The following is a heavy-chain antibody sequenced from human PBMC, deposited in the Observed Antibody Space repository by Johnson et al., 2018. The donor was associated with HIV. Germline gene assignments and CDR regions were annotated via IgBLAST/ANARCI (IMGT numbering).Heavy chain of an antibody. CDR1: GFTFSDYY. J-gene: IGHJ3*02. Sequence: QVQLVESGGGLVKPGGSLRLSCAASGFTFSDYYMSLIRQAPGKGLEWVSYISSSGSTIYYADSVKGRFTVSRDHAKNSLTLQMNSLKADDTALYYCARDPGWGALDIWGQGTMVTVSS. CDR3: ARDPGWGALDI. D-gene: IGHD1-26*01. V-gene: IGHV3-11*01. CDR2: ISSSGSTI.